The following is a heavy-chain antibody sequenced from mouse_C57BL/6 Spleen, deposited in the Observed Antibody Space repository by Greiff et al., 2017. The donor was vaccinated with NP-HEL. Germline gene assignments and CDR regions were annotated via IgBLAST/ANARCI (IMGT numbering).Heavy chain of an antibody. CDR2: IYPRSGNT. J-gene: IGHJ3*01. D-gene: IGHD1-1*01. CDR1: GYTFTSYG. V-gene: IGHV1-81*01. CDR3: ARSDYYGSPFAY. Sequence: QVQLQQSGAELARPGASVKLSCKASGYTFTSYGISWVKQRTGQGLEWIGEIYPRSGNTYYNEKFKGKATLTADKSSSTAYMELRSLTSEDSAVYFCARSDYYGSPFAYWGQGTLVTVSA.